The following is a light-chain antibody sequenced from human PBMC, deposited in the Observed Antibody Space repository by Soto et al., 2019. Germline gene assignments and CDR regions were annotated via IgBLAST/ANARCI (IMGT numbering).Light chain of an antibody. CDR2: GAS. V-gene: IGKV3-20*01. Sequence: EIVLTQSPGTLSLSPGERATLSCRASRSVSSSNLAWYQHKPGQPPRLVMYGASSRATGIPDRFSGSGSGTDFTLTIARLEPEDFAIYYCQQYGSSPVSFGQGTKLEIK. CDR3: QQYGSSPVS. J-gene: IGKJ2*03. CDR1: RSVSSSN.